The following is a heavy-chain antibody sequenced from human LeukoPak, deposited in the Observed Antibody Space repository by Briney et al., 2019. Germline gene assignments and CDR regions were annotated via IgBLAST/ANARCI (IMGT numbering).Heavy chain of an antibody. CDR2: ISSTSSYI. V-gene: IGHV3-21*01. Sequence: KTGGSLRLSCAASGFSFNSYSMEWVRQAPGKGLEWVSSISSTSSYIYYADSVKGRFTISRDNAKNSLYLQMNSLRAEDTAVYYCARDAGITGTTEFEYWGQGTLVTVSS. CDR3: ARDAGITGTTEFEY. CDR1: GFSFNSYS. D-gene: IGHD1-7*01. J-gene: IGHJ4*02.